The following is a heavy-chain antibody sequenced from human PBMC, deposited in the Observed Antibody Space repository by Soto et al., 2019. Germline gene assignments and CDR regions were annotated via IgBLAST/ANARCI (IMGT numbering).Heavy chain of an antibody. Sequence: QVQLVQAGTEVKKPGSSVKVSCKASGGTFSSNAINWVRQAPGQGLEWMGGTIPILGTADYAQKFPGRVTITADESTRTAYMELSSLRSEDTAVYYCASGRCHSCTYDSWGQGTLVTVSS. CDR3: ASGRCHSCTYDS. D-gene: IGHD2-15*01. CDR2: TIPILGTA. V-gene: IGHV1-69*01. J-gene: IGHJ4*02. CDR1: GGTFSSNA.